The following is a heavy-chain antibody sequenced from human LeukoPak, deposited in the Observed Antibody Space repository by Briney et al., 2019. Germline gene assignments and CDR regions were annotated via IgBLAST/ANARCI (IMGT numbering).Heavy chain of an antibody. D-gene: IGHD2-15*01. J-gene: IGHJ5*02. CDR3: ARDVRLGYCSGGSCYPSHWFDP. CDR2: INHDGSEK. Sequence: GGSLRLSCAVSGFTFSNSWMTWVRQAPGKGLQWVANINHDGSEKYYVDSVKGRFTISRDNAKNSLYLQMNSLRAEDTAVYYCARDVRLGYCSGGSCYPSHWFDPWGQGTLVTVSS. V-gene: IGHV3-7*01. CDR1: GFTFSNSW.